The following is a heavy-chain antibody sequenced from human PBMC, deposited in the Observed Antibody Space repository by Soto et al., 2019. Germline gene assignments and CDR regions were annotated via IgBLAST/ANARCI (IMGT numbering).Heavy chain of an antibody. D-gene: IGHD5-12*01. V-gene: IGHV4-31*03. J-gene: IGHJ6*02. CDR2: IYYSGST. CDR3: ARDFVSSDYEGSYYYYGMDV. CDR1: GGSISSVGYY. Sequence: SETLSLTCTVSGGSISSVGYYWSWIRQHPGKGLEWIGYIYYSGSTYYNPSLQRRVTITVDTSKNQFSLKLSSVTAAATAVYYCARDFVSSDYEGSYYYYGMDVWGQGTTVTVSS.